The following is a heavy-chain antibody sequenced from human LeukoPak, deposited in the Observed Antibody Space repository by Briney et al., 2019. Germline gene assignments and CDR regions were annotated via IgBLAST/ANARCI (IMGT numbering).Heavy chain of an antibody. Sequence: GGSLRLSCAASGFTFSGYPIHWVRQAPGKGLEWVANIKQDGSEKYYVDSVKGRFTISRDNAKNSLYLQMNSLRAEDTAVYYCARDLYYYDSSGYYDKVFDYWGQGTLVTVSS. CDR1: GFTFSGYP. CDR3: ARDLYYYDSSGYYDKVFDY. V-gene: IGHV3-7*03. J-gene: IGHJ4*02. CDR2: IKQDGSEK. D-gene: IGHD3-22*01.